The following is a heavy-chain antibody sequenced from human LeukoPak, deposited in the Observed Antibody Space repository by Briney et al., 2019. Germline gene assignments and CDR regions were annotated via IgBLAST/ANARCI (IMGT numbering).Heavy chain of an antibody. V-gene: IGHV3-74*01. CDR3: ASSGHQPLDYGSKYRFDY. CDR2: INSDGSST. D-gene: IGHD4-17*01. J-gene: IGHJ4*02. CDR1: GFTFSSYW. Sequence: GGSLRLSCAASGFTFSSYWMHWVRQAPGKGLVWVSRINSDGSSTSYADSVKGRFTISRDNAKNTLYLQMNSLRAEDTAVYYCASSGHQPLDYGSKYRFDYWGQGTLVTVSS.